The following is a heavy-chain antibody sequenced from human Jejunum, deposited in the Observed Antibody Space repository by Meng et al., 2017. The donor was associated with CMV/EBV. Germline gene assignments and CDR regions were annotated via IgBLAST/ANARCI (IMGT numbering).Heavy chain of an antibody. J-gene: IGHJ6*02. V-gene: IGHV3-21*01. D-gene: IGHD3-3*01. Sequence: NWVRQAPGKGLEWVSSISSSSGYIYYADSVKDRFTVSRDNAKKSLYLYMNSLRAEDTAIYYCARDRRDDFWSGYYMETYYDFGMDVWGQGTTVTVSS. CDR3: ARDRRDDFWSGYYMETYYDFGMDV. CDR2: ISSSSGYI.